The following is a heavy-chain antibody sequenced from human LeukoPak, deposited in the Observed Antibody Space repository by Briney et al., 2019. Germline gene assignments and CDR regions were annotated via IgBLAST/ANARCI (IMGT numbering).Heavy chain of an antibody. D-gene: IGHD2-2*01. CDR2: INPSGGST. J-gene: IGHJ4*02. CDR1: GYTFTSYY. Sequence: ASVKVSCKASGYTFTSYYMHWVRQAPGQGLEWMGIINPSGGSTSYAQKFQGRVTMTRDMSTSTVYMELSSLRSEDTAVYYCARAQYQLRQLRWGQGTLVTVSS. V-gene: IGHV1-46*01. CDR3: ARAQYQLRQLR.